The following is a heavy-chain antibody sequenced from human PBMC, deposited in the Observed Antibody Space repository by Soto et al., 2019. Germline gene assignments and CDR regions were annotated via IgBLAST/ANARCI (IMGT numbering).Heavy chain of an antibody. CDR3: AREGPTGRPDY. CDR1: GDSVSYTSAS. J-gene: IGHJ4*02. CDR2: TYYRSKWYT. Sequence: SQTLSLTRAISGDSVSYTSASWNLIRQSPSRGLEWLGRTYYRSKWYTDYAISVKSRITINPDTSKNQFSLQLNSVTPADTGVYYCAREGPTGRPDYWGQGTLVTVYS. V-gene: IGHV6-1*01.